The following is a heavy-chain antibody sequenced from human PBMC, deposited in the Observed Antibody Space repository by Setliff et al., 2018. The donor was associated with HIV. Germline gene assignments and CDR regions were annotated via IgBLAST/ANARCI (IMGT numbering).Heavy chain of an antibody. D-gene: IGHD3-3*01. CDR2: ITPMFGTT. J-gene: IGHJ6*02. CDR1: GGSFSAFS. Sequence: ASVKVSCKTSGGSFSAFSINWVRQVPGQGLEWMGGITPMFGTTHSAQKFRGRVTITADESTTTAYMQLSRLRSDDTAVYYCARAPTLFGVEYYYYFGMDVWGQGTTVTVSS. CDR3: ARAPTLFGVEYYYYFGMDV. V-gene: IGHV1-69*13.